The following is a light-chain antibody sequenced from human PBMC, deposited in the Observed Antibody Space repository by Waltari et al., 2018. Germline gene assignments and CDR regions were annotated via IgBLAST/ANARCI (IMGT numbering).Light chain of an antibody. V-gene: IGKV1-5*03. Sequence: DIQMTRSPSTLAASVGDRVTITCRASQSISSWLAWYQQKPGKAPKLLIYKASSLESGVPSRFSGSESGTEFTLTISSLQPDDFATYYCQQYNTFPLTFGGGTKVEI. J-gene: IGKJ4*01. CDR3: QQYNTFPLT. CDR1: QSISSW. CDR2: KAS.